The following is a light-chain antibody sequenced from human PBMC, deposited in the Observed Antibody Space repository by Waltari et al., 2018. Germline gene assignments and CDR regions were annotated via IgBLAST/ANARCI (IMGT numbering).Light chain of an antibody. CDR1: SDDIGTYDG. CDR2: EVD. J-gene: IGLJ3*02. V-gene: IGLV2-18*02. Sequence: QSALTQPPSLSKSLGQSVTISCAGTSDDIGTYDGVSWYQQHSAAAPRLLIFEVDKRPPGVSTRFSGSKSGDTASLTISGLQPEDEADYFCGSYRTGISWVFGGGTRLTVL. CDR3: GSYRTGISWV.